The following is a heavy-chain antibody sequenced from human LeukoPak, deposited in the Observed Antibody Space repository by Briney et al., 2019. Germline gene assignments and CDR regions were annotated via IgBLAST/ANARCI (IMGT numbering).Heavy chain of an antibody. CDR2: INPSGGST. CDR1: GYTFTSYY. J-gene: IGHJ4*02. Sequence: GASVKVSCKASGYTFTSYYMHWVRQAPGQGLEWMGIINPSGGSTSYAQKFQGRVTMTRDTSTSTVYMELSSLRSDDTAVYYCARDRGYCSSTSCYDFDYWGQGTLVTVSS. CDR3: ARDRGYCSSTSCYDFDY. V-gene: IGHV1-46*01. D-gene: IGHD2-2*01.